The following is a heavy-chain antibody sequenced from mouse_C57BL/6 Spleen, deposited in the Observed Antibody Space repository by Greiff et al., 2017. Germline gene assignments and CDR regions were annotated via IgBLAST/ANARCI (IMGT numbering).Heavy chain of an antibody. CDR3: ARALLRTRFAY. D-gene: IGHD1-1*01. J-gene: IGHJ3*01. CDR1: GYTFTSYW. CDR2: IDPSDSYT. V-gene: IGHV1-59*01. Sequence: VQLQQPGAELVRPGTSVKLSCKASGYTFTSYWMHWVKQRPGQGLEWIGVIDPSDSYTNYNQKFKGKATLTVDTSSSTAYMQLSSLTSEDSAVYYCARALLRTRFAYWGQGTLVTVSA.